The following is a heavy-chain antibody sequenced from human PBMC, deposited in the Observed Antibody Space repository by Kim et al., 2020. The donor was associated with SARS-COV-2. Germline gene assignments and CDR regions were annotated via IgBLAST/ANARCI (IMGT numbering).Heavy chain of an antibody. J-gene: IGHJ4*02. CDR2: INHSGSI. Sequence: SQTLSLTCAVYGGSFSGYYWNWIRQPPGKGLEWIGEINHSGSINYNPSLKSRVTISVDTSKNQFSLKLNSVTAADTAVYHCARGPAVMVRGVMSYFDYWGQGTRVTVSS. V-gene: IGHV4-34*01. CDR1: GGSFSGYY. CDR3: ARGPAVMVRGVMSYFDY. D-gene: IGHD3-10*01.